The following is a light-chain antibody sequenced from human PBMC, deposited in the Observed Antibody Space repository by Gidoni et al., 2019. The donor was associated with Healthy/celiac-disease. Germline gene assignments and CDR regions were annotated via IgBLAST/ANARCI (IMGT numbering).Light chain of an antibody. CDR1: SSNIGSNT. Sequence: QSVLTQPPSASGTPGQRVTISCSGSSSNIGSNTVNWSQQLPGTAPKLLIYSNNQRPSGVPDRFSGSKSGTSASLAISGLQSEDEADYYCAAWDDSLNGGVFGTGTKVTVL. V-gene: IGLV1-44*01. J-gene: IGLJ1*01. CDR2: SNN. CDR3: AAWDDSLNGGV.